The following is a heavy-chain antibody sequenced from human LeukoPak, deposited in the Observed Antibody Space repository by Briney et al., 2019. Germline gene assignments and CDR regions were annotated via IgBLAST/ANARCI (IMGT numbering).Heavy chain of an antibody. CDR2: INPNSGGT. CDR1: GYTFTGYY. D-gene: IGHD5-12*01. Sequence: ASVKVSCKASGYTFTGYYMHWVRQAPGQGLEWMGWINPNSGGTNYAQEFQGRVTMTRDTSLSTAYMELSRLRSDDTAVYYCARFYSGYEDYYYMDVWGKETKVTVSS. V-gene: IGHV1-2*02. J-gene: IGHJ6*03. CDR3: ARFYSGYEDYYYMDV.